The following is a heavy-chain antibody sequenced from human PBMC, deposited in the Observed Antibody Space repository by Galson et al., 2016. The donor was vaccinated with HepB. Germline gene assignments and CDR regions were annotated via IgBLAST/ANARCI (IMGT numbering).Heavy chain of an antibody. CDR1: GFTFSNYY. Sequence: SLRLSCAASGFTFSNYYMSWIRRAPGKGLEWVSFISPTSSDINYADSVMGRFSISRDNAKNSLYLQMNTLGAEDTAVYYCASPSGMFSVHTFDLWGQGTMVTVSS. D-gene: IGHD1-26*01. J-gene: IGHJ3*01. CDR3: ASPSGMFSVHTFDL. CDR2: ISPTSSDI. V-gene: IGHV3-11*06.